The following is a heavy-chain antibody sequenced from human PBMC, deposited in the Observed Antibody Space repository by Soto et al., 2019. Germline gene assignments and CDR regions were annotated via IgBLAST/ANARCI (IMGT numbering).Heavy chain of an antibody. V-gene: IGHV3-11*01. J-gene: IGHJ4*02. CDR3: ARREGPAFVGY. Sequence: QVQLVESGGGLVKPGGSLRLSCAASGFTFSDYYMSWIRQAPGKGLEWVSYISRSSNTIYYADSVKGRFTISRDNAKNPPYRQMSSLRAEDPAVYYCARREGPAFVGYWGQGALVTVSS. CDR2: ISRSSNTI. CDR1: GFTFSDYY. D-gene: IGHD1-26*01.